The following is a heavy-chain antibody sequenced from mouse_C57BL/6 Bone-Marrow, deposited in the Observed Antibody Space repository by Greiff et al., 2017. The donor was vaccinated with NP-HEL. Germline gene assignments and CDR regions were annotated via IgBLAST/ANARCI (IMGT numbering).Heavy chain of an antibody. Sequence: VKLLESDAELVKPGASVKISCKVSGYTFTDHTIHWMKQRPEQGLEWIGYIYPGDGSTKYNEKFKGKATLTADKSSSTAYMQLNSLTSEDSAVYFCARDDGYYYYDAMDYWGQGTSVTVSA. CDR1: GYTFTDHT. D-gene: IGHD2-3*01. J-gene: IGHJ4*01. CDR2: IYPGDGST. CDR3: ARDDGYYYYDAMDY. V-gene: IGHV1-78*01.